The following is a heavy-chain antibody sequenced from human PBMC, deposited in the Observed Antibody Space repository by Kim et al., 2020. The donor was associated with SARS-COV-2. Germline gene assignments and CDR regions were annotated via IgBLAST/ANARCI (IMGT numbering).Heavy chain of an antibody. Sequence: SVKVSCKASGGTFSSYAISWVRQAPGQGLEWMGGIIPIFGTANYAQKFQGRVTITADESTSTAYMELSSLRSVDTAVYYCARGRYYDFWSGYYPWFDPWGQGTLVTVSS. CDR3: ARGRYYDFWSGYYPWFDP. V-gene: IGHV1-69*13. D-gene: IGHD3-3*01. J-gene: IGHJ5*02. CDR2: IIPIFGTA. CDR1: GGTFSSYA.